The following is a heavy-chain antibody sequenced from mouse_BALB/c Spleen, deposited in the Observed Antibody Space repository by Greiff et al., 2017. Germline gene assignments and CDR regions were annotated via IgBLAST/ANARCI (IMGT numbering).Heavy chain of an antibody. D-gene: IGHD1-1*01. CDR1: GFTFSSYT. Sequence: EVQRVESGGGLVKPGGSLKLSCAASGFTFSSYTMSWVRQTPEKRLEWVATISSGGGNTYYPDSVKGRFTISRDNAKNNLYLQMSSLRSEDTALYYCARYYYGSSWYFDVWGAGTTVTVSS. CDR2: ISSGGGNT. CDR3: ARYYYGSSWYFDV. V-gene: IGHV5-9*03. J-gene: IGHJ1*01.